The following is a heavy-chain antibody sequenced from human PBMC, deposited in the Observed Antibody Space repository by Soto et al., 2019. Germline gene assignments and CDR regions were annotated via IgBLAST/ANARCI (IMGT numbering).Heavy chain of an antibody. Sequence: SETLSLTCDVDGGSFSGYYWSWIRQPPGKGLEWIGEINHFGSSNYNPSLKSRITISVDTSKTQFSLKLSSVTAADTAVYYCARGSYSSSSQIDYWGQGTLVTVSS. CDR3: ARGSYSSSSQIDY. V-gene: IGHV4-34*01. CDR1: GGSFSGYY. CDR2: INHFGSS. D-gene: IGHD6-6*01. J-gene: IGHJ4*02.